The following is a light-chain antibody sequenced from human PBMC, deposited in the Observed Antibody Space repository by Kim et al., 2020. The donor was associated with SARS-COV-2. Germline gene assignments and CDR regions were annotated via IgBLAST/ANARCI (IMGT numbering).Light chain of an antibody. CDR2: GAS. V-gene: IGKV3-20*01. CDR1: QSVNDNY. Sequence: SPGERATLSCRASQSVNDNYLAWYQQKPGQAPRLLIYGASGRATGIPDRFSGSGSGTDFTLTISRLEPEDFAVYYCQQYGSSPLYTFGQGTKLEI. CDR3: QQYGSSPLYT. J-gene: IGKJ2*01.